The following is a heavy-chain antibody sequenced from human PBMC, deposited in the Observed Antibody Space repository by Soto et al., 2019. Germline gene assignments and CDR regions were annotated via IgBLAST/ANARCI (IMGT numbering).Heavy chain of an antibody. CDR3: ATPSSSSGYYYMDV. V-gene: IGHV3-66*04. Sequence: GGSLRLSCAASGFTVSSNYMSWVRQAPGKGLEWVSVIYSGGSTYYADSVKGRFTISRDNSKNTLYLQMNSLRAEDTAVYYCATPSSSSGYYYMDVWGKGTTVTVSS. J-gene: IGHJ6*03. CDR2: IYSGGST. CDR1: GFTVSSNY. D-gene: IGHD6-6*01.